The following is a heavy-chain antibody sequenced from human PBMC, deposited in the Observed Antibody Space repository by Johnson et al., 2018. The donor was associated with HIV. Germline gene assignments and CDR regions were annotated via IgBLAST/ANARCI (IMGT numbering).Heavy chain of an antibody. CDR1: GFTFSSYW. Sequence: VQLVESGGGLVQPGGSLRLSCAVSGFTFSSYWMSWVRQAPGKGLEWVANIKQDGSEKYYVDSVKGRFTISRDNAKDSLYLQMNSLRAEDTAVYYCARGFDAFDIWGQGTMVTVSS. CDR2: IKQDGSEK. J-gene: IGHJ3*02. CDR3: ARGFDAFDI. V-gene: IGHV3-7*03.